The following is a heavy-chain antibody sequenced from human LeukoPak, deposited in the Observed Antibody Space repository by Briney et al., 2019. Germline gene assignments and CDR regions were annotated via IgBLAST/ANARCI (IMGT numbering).Heavy chain of an antibody. CDR1: GFTVSAYY. CDR3: ARDFYGGRYGVDY. V-gene: IGHV3-66*02. J-gene: IGHJ4*02. Sequence: GGSLRLSCAASGFTVSAYYMTWVRQAPGKGLEWVSSIYSGGSTYYSDSVKGRFTISRDNSKNTLYLQMNSLRPEDTAVYYCARDFYGGRYGVDYWGQGTLVTVSS. CDR2: IYSGGST. D-gene: IGHD1-26*01.